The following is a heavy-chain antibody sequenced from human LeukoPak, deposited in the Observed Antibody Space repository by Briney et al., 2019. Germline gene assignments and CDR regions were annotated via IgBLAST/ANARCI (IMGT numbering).Heavy chain of an antibody. CDR1: GGSFSGYY. CDR3: ARGRSAYYYDGSSYPLDY. CDR2: INHSGST. Sequence: SETLSLTCAVYGGSFSGYYWSWIRQPPGKGLEWIGEINHSGSTNYNPSLKSRVTISVDTSKNQFSLKLSSVTAADTAVYYCARGRSAYYYDGSSYPLDYWGQGALVTVSS. V-gene: IGHV4-34*01. J-gene: IGHJ4*02. D-gene: IGHD3-22*01.